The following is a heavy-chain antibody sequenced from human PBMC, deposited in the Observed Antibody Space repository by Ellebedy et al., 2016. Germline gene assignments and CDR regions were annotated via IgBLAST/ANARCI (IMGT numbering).Heavy chain of an antibody. J-gene: IGHJ5*02. CDR1: GDTFSTYG. CDR2: ITPAFGTA. D-gene: IGHD3-22*01. Sequence: SVKVSCXASGDTFSTYGISWVRQAPGQGLEWMGGITPAFGTANSAQRSQGRVTITADKSTSTVYMELSSLRSEDTAVYYCARRRIDRRSQAWFDPWGQGTLVTVSS. V-gene: IGHV1-69*06. CDR3: ARRRIDRRSQAWFDP.